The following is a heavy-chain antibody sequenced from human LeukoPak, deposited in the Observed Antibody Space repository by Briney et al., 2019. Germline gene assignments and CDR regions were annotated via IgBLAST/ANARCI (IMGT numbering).Heavy chain of an antibody. CDR2: MNPSSGKT. CDR3: ASSSGYCSSTSCYKELFDY. D-gene: IGHD2-2*02. V-gene: IGHV1-8*01. Sequence: ASVKVSCKASGNTFTSYDVNWVRQATGQGLEWMGYMNPSSGKTGYAENFQGRLTMTWDTSISTAYMELSSLRSDDTAVYYCASSSGYCSSTSCYKELFDYWGQGTLVTVSS. CDR1: GNTFTSYD. J-gene: IGHJ4*02.